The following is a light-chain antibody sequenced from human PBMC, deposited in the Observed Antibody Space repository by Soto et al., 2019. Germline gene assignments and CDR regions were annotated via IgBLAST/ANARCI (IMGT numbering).Light chain of an antibody. CDR1: QSVSRSY. Sequence: EIVLTQSPGTLSLSPGERATLSCRASQSVSRSYLAWYQQKPGQAPRLLIYGASSRATGIPDRFSGSGSGTDFTLTISILEPEDFAVYYCQQYGSSPTYTFGQGTKLEIK. J-gene: IGKJ2*01. CDR3: QQYGSSPTYT. V-gene: IGKV3-20*01. CDR2: GAS.